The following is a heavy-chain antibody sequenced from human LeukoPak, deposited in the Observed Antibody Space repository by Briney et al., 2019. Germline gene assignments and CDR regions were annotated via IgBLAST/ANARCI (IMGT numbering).Heavy chain of an antibody. CDR3: ARDGCSRSTCNTLGGCNP. Sequence: GGSLRLSCATSGFNFGRFWMSWVRQAPGTGLEWVANINQDGGETYYVGSVKGRFTISRDNPKNSLYLQMNSLGAEDTAVYFCARDGCSRSTCNTLGGCNPWGQGTLLSVSS. CDR2: INQDGGET. V-gene: IGHV3-7*01. J-gene: IGHJ5*02. CDR1: GFNFGRFW. D-gene: IGHD2-2*01.